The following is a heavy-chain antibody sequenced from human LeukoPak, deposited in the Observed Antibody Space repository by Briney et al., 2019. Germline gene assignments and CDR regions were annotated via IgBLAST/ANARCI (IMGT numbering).Heavy chain of an antibody. D-gene: IGHD3-3*01. V-gene: IGHV3-7*03. J-gene: IGHJ6*02. CDR1: GFTFSSYW. CDR2: IKQDGSEE. CDR3: ARDPEPKYYDFWSDIYYYYYGMDV. Sequence: GGSLRLSCAASGFTFSSYWMSWVRQAPGKRLEWVANIKQDGSEEYYVDSVKGRFTISRDNAKNSLYLQMNSLGAEDTAVYYCARDPEPKYYDFWSDIYYYYYGMDVWGQGTTVTVSS.